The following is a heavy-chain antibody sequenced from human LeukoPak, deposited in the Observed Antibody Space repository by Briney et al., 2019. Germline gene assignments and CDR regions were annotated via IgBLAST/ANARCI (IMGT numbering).Heavy chain of an antibody. J-gene: IGHJ3*02. CDR3: ARAHPPYYGSGSYWFDI. CDR2: ISSSGSTI. D-gene: IGHD3-10*01. V-gene: IGHV3-48*03. Sequence: PGGSLRLSCAASGFTFSSYEMNWVRQAPGKGLEWVSYISSSGSTIYYADSVKGRFTISRDNAKNSLYLQMNSLRAEDTAVYYCARAHPPYYGSGSYWFDIWGQGTMVTVSS. CDR1: GFTFSSYE.